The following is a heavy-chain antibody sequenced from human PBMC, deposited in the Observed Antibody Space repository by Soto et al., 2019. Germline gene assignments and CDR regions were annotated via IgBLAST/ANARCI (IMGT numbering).Heavy chain of an antibody. J-gene: IGHJ2*01. CDR2: INHNGST. CDR1: VGSFSGYY. D-gene: IGHD2-21*01. CDR3: ARMAVVIAIRYFDL. Sequence: QVQLQQWGAGLLKPSETLSLTCAVYVGSFSGYYWSWIRQPPGKGLEWIGEINHNGSTNYNPSLKSRATISVDTSKNPFSLTLSSVTAADTAVYYCARMAVVIAIRYFDLWGRGTLVTVSS. V-gene: IGHV4-34*01.